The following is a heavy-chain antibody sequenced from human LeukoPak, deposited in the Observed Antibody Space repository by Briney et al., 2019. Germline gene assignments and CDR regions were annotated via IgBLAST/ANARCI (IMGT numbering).Heavy chain of an antibody. J-gene: IGHJ4*02. D-gene: IGHD2-2*01. V-gene: IGHV3-23*01. CDR3: AKTASSTSAKLPDY. Sequence: PGGSLRLSCAASGLTFSIYAMSWVRQAPGKGLEWVSAISGSGGSTYYADSVKGRFTISRDNSKNTLYLQMNSLRAEDTAVYYCAKTASSTSAKLPDYWGQGTLVTVSS. CDR2: ISGSGGST. CDR1: GLTFSIYA.